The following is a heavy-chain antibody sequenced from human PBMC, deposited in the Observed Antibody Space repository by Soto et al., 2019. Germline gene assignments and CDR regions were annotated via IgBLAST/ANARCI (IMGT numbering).Heavy chain of an antibody. J-gene: IGHJ4*02. CDR3: ARMPYSSSWYGFDY. CDR1: VFPVSSYC. CDR2: IWYDGSNK. Sequence: HPGESLSLSFSASVFPVSSYCMHWVRQAPGKGLEWVAVIWYDGSNKYYADSVKGRFTISRDNSKNTLYLQMNSLRAEDTAVYYCARMPYSSSWYGFDYWGQGTLVNVSS. D-gene: IGHD6-13*01. V-gene: IGHV3-33*01.